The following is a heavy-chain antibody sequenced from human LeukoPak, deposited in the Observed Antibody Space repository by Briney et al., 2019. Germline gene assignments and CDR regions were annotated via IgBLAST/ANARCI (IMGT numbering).Heavy chain of an antibody. CDR3: ASFYDSSGYYPTDAFGI. CDR1: GCSFTSYW. J-gene: IGHJ3*02. D-gene: IGHD3-22*01. CDR2: IYPGDSDT. V-gene: IGHV5-51*01. Sequence: GESLKISCKGSGCSFTSYWIGWVRQMPGKGLEWMGIIYPGDSDTRYSPSFRGQVTISADKSISTAYLQWSSLKASDTAMYYCASFYDSSGYYPTDAFGIWGQGTMVTVSS.